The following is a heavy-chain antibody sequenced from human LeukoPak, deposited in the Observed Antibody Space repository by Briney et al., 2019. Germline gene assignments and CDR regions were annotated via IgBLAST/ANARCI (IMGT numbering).Heavy chain of an antibody. Sequence: ASVKVSCKASGGTFSSYAISWVRQAPGQGLEWMGGIIPIFGTANYAQKFQGRVTITTDESTSTAYMELSSLRSEDTAVYYCARGLGQLVGYYMDVWGKGTTVTVSS. J-gene: IGHJ6*03. CDR2: IIPIFGTA. V-gene: IGHV1-69*05. CDR1: GGTFSSYA. CDR3: ARGLGQLVGYYMDV. D-gene: IGHD6-6*01.